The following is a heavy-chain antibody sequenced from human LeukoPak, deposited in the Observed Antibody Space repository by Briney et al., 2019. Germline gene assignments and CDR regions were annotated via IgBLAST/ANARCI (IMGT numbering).Heavy chain of an antibody. D-gene: IGHD3-10*01. CDR1: GGSIRSYY. CDR3: ARHYDSGTYPLDY. CDR2: IYYSGST. V-gene: IGHV4-59*01. J-gene: IGHJ4*02. Sequence: SETLSLTCTVSGGSIRSYYWSWIRQPPGKGLEWIGNIYYSGSTNYNPSLKSRVTMSVASSKNQFSLKVSSVPAADTAVYYCARHYDSGTYPLDYWGQGTLVTVSS.